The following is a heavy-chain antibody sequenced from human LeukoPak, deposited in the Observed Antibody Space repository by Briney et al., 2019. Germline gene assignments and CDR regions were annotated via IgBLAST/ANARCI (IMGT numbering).Heavy chain of an antibody. CDR1: GFTFSSYS. V-gene: IGHV3-48*04. D-gene: IGHD3-3*01. CDR3: ARGATVLRFLEWLHKYYFDY. J-gene: IGHJ4*02. Sequence: GGSLRLSCAASGFTFSSYSMNWVRQAPGKGLEWVSYISSSSSTIYYADSVKGRFTISRDNAKNSLYLQMNSLRAEDTAVYYCARGATVLRFLEWLHKYYFDYWAREPWSPSPQ. CDR2: ISSSSSTI.